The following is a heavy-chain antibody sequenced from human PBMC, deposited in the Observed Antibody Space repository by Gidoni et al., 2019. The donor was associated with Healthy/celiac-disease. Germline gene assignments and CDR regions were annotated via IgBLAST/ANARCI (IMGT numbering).Heavy chain of an antibody. CDR3: ASSYYYYYDSSGSDYYFDY. D-gene: IGHD3-22*01. CDR2: TYYSGST. Sequence: QVQLQESGPGLVKPSETLSLTCTVSGGSISSYYWSWIRQPPGKGLEWIGYTYYSGSTNYNPSLKSRVTISVDTSKNQFSLKLSSVTAADTAVYYCASSYYYYYDSSGSDYYFDYWGQGTLVTVSS. V-gene: IGHV4-59*01. CDR1: GGSISSYY. J-gene: IGHJ4*02.